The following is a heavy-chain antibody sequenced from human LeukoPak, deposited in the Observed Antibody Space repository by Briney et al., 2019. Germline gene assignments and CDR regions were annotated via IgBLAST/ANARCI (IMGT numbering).Heavy chain of an antibody. Sequence: PGRSLRLSCAASGFTFSSYGMHWVRQAPGKGLEWVAVISYDGSNKFYADSVKGRFTISRDNSKNTLYLQINSLRAEDTAVYYCAKDRSGWYLGAFDNWGQGTMVTVSS. CDR2: ISYDGSNK. J-gene: IGHJ3*02. CDR1: GFTFSSYG. D-gene: IGHD6-19*01. CDR3: AKDRSGWYLGAFDN. V-gene: IGHV3-30*18.